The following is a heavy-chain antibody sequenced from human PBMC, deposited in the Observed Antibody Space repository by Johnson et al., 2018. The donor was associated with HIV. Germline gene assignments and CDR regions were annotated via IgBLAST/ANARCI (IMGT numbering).Heavy chain of an antibody. CDR2: IKSKTDGGTT. CDR1: GFTFSNYA. CDR3: AKDDDGYSSSWYEPPAGAFDI. J-gene: IGHJ3*02. Sequence: EVQLVESGGGVVQPGRSLRLSCAASGFTFSNYAMHWVRQAPGKGLEWVGRIKSKTDGGTTDYAAPVKGRFTISRDDSKNTLYLQMNSLRAEDTAVYYCAKDDDGYSSSWYEPPAGAFDIWGQGTMVTVSS. D-gene: IGHD6-13*01. V-gene: IGHV3-15*01.